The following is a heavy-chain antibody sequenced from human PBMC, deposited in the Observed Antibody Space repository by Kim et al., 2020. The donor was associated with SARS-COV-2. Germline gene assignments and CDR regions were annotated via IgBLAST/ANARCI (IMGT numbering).Heavy chain of an antibody. J-gene: IGHJ6*02. V-gene: IGHV4-59*01. CDR2: SGDT. CDR3: ARVFRGMDV. Sequence: SGDTNYNPSLKGRVTISVDASKNQFSLKLNSMTAADTGVYYCARVFRGMDVWGQGTTVIVSS. D-gene: IGHD3-10*02.